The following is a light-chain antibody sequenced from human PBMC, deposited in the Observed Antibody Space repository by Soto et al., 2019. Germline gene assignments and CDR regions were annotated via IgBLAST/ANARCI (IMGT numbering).Light chain of an antibody. CDR3: SSYTSSSTYV. V-gene: IGLV2-14*03. CDR1: SSDVGGYRF. J-gene: IGLJ1*01. Sequence: QSALTQPASVSGSPGQSITISCTGTSSDVGGYRFVSWYQQHPGKAPKLMIYDVSSRPSGVSDRFSGSKSDNTASLTISGVQPEDEADYHCSSYTSSSTYVFETGTKLTVL. CDR2: DVS.